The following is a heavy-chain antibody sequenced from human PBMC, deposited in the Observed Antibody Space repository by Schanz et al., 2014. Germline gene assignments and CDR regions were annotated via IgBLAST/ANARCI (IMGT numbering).Heavy chain of an antibody. Sequence: QVQLIQSGAEVKKPGASVKVSCTASGYTFTSYDINWVRQAPGQGLEWLGWMNPSSGNPGFAQKFRGRVTMTRNTSMSTAYIELHILTSEDTAVYYCARGRTFDYWGQGTLVTVSS. J-gene: IGHJ4*02. CDR2: MNPSSGNP. CDR1: GYTFTSYD. V-gene: IGHV1-8*01. CDR3: ARGRTFDY.